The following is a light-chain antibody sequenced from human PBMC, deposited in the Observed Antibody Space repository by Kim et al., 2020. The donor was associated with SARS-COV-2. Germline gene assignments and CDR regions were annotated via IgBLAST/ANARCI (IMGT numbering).Light chain of an antibody. CDR1: KMGGKS. CDR3: QAWGSSTLV. V-gene: IGLV3-1*01. CDR2: QDS. J-gene: IGLJ2*01. Sequence: PGQTSTITGNGVKMGGKSSLQQQQKPRHSPLLDNYQDSKRPSGIRLRFSGSNTGNTATLTISGTQAMDEADYYCQAWGSSTLVFGGGTQLTVL.